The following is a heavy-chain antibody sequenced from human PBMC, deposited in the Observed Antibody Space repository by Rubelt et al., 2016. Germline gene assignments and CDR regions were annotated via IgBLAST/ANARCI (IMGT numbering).Heavy chain of an antibody. CDR2: VYLDDDK. V-gene: IGHV2-5*02. CDR1: GFSLSAYGVG. Sequence: QITLKESGPTLVKPTQTLTLTCTFSGFSLSAYGVGVGWIRQPTGKALEWLALVYLDDDKRYSPSLRSRLTIIKDTSKNQVILTMTNMDPMDTGTYFCARRSGMFDPWGQGILVTVSS. D-gene: IGHD1-26*01. CDR3: ARRSGMFDP. J-gene: IGHJ5*02.